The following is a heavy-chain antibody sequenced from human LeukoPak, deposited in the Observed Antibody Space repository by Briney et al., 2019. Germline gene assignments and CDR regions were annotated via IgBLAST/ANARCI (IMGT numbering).Heavy chain of an antibody. J-gene: IGHJ4*02. CDR3: ARECIRRSTSCYALDY. Sequence: ETLSLTCTVSGGSISSYYWSWIRQPPGKGLEWIGYIYYSGSTNYNPSLKSRVTISVDTSKNQFSLKLSSVTAADTAVYYCARECIRRSTSCYALDYWGQGTLVTVSS. D-gene: IGHD2-2*01. CDR2: IYYSGST. V-gene: IGHV4-59*12. CDR1: GGSISSYY.